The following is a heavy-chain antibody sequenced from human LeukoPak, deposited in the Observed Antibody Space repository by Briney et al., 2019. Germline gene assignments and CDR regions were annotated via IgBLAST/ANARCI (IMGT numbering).Heavy chain of an antibody. Sequence: GGSLRLSCAASGFTFDDYAMHWVRQAPGKGLEWVSGISWNSGSIGYADSVKGRFTISRDNAKNSLYLQMNSLRAEDMALYYCARGRELYSNYDRFDYWGQGTLVTVSS. CDR3: ARGRELYSNYDRFDY. D-gene: IGHD4-11*01. CDR1: GFTFDDYA. V-gene: IGHV3-9*03. CDR2: ISWNSGSI. J-gene: IGHJ4*02.